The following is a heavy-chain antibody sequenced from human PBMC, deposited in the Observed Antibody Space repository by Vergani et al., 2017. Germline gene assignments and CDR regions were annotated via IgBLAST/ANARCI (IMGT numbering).Heavy chain of an antibody. CDR1: GGSISSSSYY. J-gene: IGHJ2*01. D-gene: IGHD4-23*01. CDR2: IYYRGST. V-gene: IGHV4-39*07. CDR3: ARDSYGGDWXFDL. Sequence: QLQLQESGPGLVKPSETLSLTCTVSGGSISSSSYYWGWIRQPPGQGLVWIGSIYYRGSTYYNPSLKSRVTISVGTSKNQFSLKLISVTAADTAVYYCARDSYGGDWXFDLWSRGTLVTVYS.